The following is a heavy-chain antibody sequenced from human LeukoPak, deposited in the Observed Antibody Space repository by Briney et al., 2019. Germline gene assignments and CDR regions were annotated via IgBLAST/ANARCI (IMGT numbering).Heavy chain of an antibody. CDR3: ARDPCYGSGQTWFDP. J-gene: IGHJ5*02. CDR2: INPSGGST. CDR1: GYTFTSYY. D-gene: IGHD3-10*01. V-gene: IGHV1-46*01. Sequence: GASVKVSCKASGYTFTSYYMHWVRQAPGQGLEWMGIINPSGGSTNSAQKLQDRVTMTRDTSTSTVYMELSSLRSEDTAVYYCARDPCYGSGQTWFDPWGQGTLVTVSS.